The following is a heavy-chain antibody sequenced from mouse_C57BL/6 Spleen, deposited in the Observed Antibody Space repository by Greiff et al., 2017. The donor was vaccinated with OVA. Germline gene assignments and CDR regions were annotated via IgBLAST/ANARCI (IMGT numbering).Heavy chain of an antibody. V-gene: IGHV5-4*01. J-gene: IGHJ4*01. CDR2: ISDGGSYT. CDR1: GFTFSSYA. CDR3: ARDPPVMGY. Sequence: EVKVVESGGGLVKPGGSLKLSCAASGFTFSSYAMSWVRQTPEKRLEWVATISDGGSYTYYPDNVKGRFTISRDNAKNNLYLQMSHLKSEDTAMYYCARDPPVMGYWGQGTSVTVSS. D-gene: IGHD1-1*01.